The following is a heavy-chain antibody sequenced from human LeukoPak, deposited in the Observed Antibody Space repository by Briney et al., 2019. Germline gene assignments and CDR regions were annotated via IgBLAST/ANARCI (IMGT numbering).Heavy chain of an antibody. V-gene: IGHV3-74*01. CDR2: VNEDGSET. J-gene: IGHJ2*01. Sequence: SGGSLRLSCEASGFIFNTYWIHWVRQAPGKGLVWVSRVNEDGSETNYADSVKGRLTISRDNAKNKVYLEMNSLRAEDTAVYYCARAKPADFDLWGRGTLLTVSS. CDR3: ARAKPADFDL. CDR1: GFIFNTYW.